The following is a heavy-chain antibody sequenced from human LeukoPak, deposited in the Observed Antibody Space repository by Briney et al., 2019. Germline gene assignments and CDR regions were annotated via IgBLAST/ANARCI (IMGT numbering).Heavy chain of an antibody. V-gene: IGHV3-30*03. D-gene: IGHD6-19*01. CDR3: AREATWGQWYFDH. CDR1: GFSFSNHG. CDR2: IASDGGAK. Sequence: GTSLRLSCVASGFSFSNHGMHWVRQAPGKGLEWVSVIASDGGAKFYADSVKGRFTLSRDNPKNMFFLQMNLLTVEDTAIYYCAREATWGQWYFDHWGQGTPVTVSS. J-gene: IGHJ4*02.